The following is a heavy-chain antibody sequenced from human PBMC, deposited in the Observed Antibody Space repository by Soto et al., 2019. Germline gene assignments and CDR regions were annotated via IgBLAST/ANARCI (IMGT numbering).Heavy chain of an antibody. CDR2: ISYDGSDK. CDR3: AAGRKWEHSYGMDV. V-gene: IGHV3-30-3*01. D-gene: IGHD1-26*01. Sequence: PVGSLRLSCAASGFTLSGYVLHWVRQAPGKGLEWVALISYDGSDKNYGDSVKGRFTISRDNSKNTPYLQMDGLRAEDTAMYYCAAGRKWEHSYGMDVWGQGTTVTVSS. J-gene: IGHJ6*02. CDR1: GFTLSGYV.